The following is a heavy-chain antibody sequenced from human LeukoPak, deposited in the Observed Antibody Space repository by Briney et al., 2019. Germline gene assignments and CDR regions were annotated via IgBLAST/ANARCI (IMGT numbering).Heavy chain of an antibody. J-gene: IGHJ3*02. CDR1: GGSFSGYY. D-gene: IGHD3-10*01. V-gene: IGHV4-59*01. CDR3: ARYGPKSFDI. CDR2: IYDSGST. Sequence: SETLSLTCAVYGGSFSGYYWSWIRQPPGKGLEWIGYIYDSGSTNYNPSLKSRVTISVDTSKNQFSLKLSSVTAADTAVYYCARYGPKSFDIWGQGTMVTVSS.